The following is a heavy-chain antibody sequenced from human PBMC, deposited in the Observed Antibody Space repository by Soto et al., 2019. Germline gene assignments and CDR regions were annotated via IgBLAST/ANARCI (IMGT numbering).Heavy chain of an antibody. J-gene: IGHJ4*01. V-gene: IGHV1-18*01. CDR2: INAYNGNI. CDR1: GYTFTSYG. Sequence: ASVKVSCKASGYTFTSYGISWVRQAPGQGLEWMGWINAYNGNIKYSQKFQGRVTITTATSTSTAYMELSSLKSEDTAVYYCASEGISTAPNYWGQGTLVTVSS. CDR3: ASEGISTAPNY.